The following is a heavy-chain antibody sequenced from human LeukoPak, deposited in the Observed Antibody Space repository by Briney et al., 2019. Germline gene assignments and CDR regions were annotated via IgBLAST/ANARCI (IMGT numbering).Heavy chain of an antibody. V-gene: IGHV3-74*01. J-gene: IGHJ6*02. CDR2: ILSDGSST. D-gene: IGHD2-2*02. CDR3: ARAQTREGYCSSTSCYKLGYYYGMDV. Sequence: GGSLRLSCAASGFTFSTYWTHWVRQAPGKGMVWVSRILSDGSSTTYADSVKGRFTISRDNAKNTLYLKMNSLTAEDTAVYYCARAQTREGYCSSTSCYKLGYYYGMDVWGQGTTATVSS. CDR1: GFTFSTYW.